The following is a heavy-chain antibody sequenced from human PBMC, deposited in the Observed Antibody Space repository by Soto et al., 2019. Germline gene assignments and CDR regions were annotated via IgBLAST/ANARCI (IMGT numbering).Heavy chain of an antibody. V-gene: IGHV1-18*01. CDR2: ISAYNGNT. CDR3: ARVHYPTVVPAAIPFDY. D-gene: IGHD2-2*01. Sequence: QVPLVQSGAEVKKPGASVKVSCKASGYTFTSYGISWVRQAPGQGLEWMGWISAYNGNTNYAQQLQGRVTMTTDTTTSTAYMELRSLRSDDTAVYYCARVHYPTVVPAAIPFDYWGQGTLVTVSS. CDR1: GYTFTSYG. J-gene: IGHJ4*02.